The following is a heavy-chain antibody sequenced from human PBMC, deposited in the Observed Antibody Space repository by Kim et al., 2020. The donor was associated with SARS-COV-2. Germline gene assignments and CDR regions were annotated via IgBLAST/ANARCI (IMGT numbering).Heavy chain of an antibody. CDR3: AKDLVTQDDDY. D-gene: IGHD5-18*01. CDR1: GFTFSSYG. J-gene: IGHJ4*02. Sequence: GGSLRLSCAASGFTFSSYGMHWVRQAPGKGLEWVAVISYDGSNKYYADSVKGRFTISRDNSKNTLYLQMNSLRAEDTAVYYCAKDLVTQDDDYWGQGTLV. CDR2: ISYDGSNK. V-gene: IGHV3-30*18.